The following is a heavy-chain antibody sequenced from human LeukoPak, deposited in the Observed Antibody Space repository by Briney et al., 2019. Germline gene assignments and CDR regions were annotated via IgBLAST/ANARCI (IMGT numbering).Heavy chain of an antibody. CDR1: GFTLSNGW. CDR2: IRSKTDGGTT. CDR3: TTEYYYDSPGVFDY. J-gene: IGHJ4*02. V-gene: IGHV3-15*01. D-gene: IGHD3-22*01. Sequence: GGSLRLSCAVSGFTLSNGWMSWVRQAPGKGLEWVGRIRSKTDGGTTDYGAPAKGRFTISRDDSRNTLYLQMNILKTEDTAVYYCTTEYYYDSPGVFDYWGQGTLVTVSS.